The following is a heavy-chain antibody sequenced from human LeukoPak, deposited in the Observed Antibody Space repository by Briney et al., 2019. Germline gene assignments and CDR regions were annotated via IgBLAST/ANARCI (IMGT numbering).Heavy chain of an antibody. CDR2: VIPIFGTA. CDR1: GGTFSSYA. J-gene: IGHJ5*02. D-gene: IGHD6-13*01. Sequence: SVKVSCKASGGTFSSYAISWVRQAPGQGLEWMGGVIPIFGTANYAQKFQGRVTITADKSTSTAYMELSSLRSEDTAVYYCARGRPTTSIAAAGVNWFDPWGQGTLVTVSS. V-gene: IGHV1-69*06. CDR3: ARGRPTTSIAAAGVNWFDP.